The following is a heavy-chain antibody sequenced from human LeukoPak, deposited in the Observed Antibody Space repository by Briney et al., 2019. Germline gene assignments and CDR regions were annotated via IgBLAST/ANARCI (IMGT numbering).Heavy chain of an antibody. Sequence: GGSLRLSCAASGFTFSGYWMSWVRQAPGKGLEWVANIKQDGGEEYYVDSVKGRFTISRDNAKNSLYLQMDSLSAEDTAVYYCARDRTNYGSGSLGLGYWGQGTLVTVSS. D-gene: IGHD3-10*01. CDR1: GFTFSGYW. V-gene: IGHV3-7*01. J-gene: IGHJ4*02. CDR2: IKQDGGEE. CDR3: ARDRTNYGSGSLGLGY.